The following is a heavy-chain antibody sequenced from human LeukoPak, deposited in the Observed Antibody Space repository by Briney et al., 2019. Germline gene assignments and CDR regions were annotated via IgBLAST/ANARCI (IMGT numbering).Heavy chain of an antibody. Sequence: PGGSLRLSCAASGFTFSSYGMHWVRQAPGKGLEWVAVIWYDGSNKYYADSVKGRFTISRGNSKNTLYLQMNSLRAEDTAVYYCAKDGVAVAPGWYFDLWGRGTLVTVSS. V-gene: IGHV3-33*06. CDR2: IWYDGSNK. CDR3: AKDGVAVAPGWYFDL. CDR1: GFTFSSYG. D-gene: IGHD6-19*01. J-gene: IGHJ2*01.